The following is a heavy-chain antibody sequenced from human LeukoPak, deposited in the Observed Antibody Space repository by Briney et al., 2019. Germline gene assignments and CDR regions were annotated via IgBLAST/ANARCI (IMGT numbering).Heavy chain of an antibody. D-gene: IGHD2-15*01. Sequence: SGPTLVNPTQTLTVTCTFSGFSLSTSGVGVGWIRQPPGKALEWLAVIYWDDDKRFSPSLKNRLTITKDTSKNQVVLRMTNMDPVDTGTYFCVHNGRYCSGGTCYSLTLDYWGQGTLVTVSS. CDR3: VHNGRYCSGGTCYSLTLDY. CDR1: GFSLSTSGVG. J-gene: IGHJ4*02. CDR2: IYWDDDK. V-gene: IGHV2-5*02.